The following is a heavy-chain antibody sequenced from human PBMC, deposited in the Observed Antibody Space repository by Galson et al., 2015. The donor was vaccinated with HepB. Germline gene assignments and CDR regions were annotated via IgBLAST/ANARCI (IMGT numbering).Heavy chain of an antibody. D-gene: IGHD3-3*01. Sequence: SLRLSCAASGLTLSLYWMSWVRQAPGKGLEWVANIKEDGSEKYYVDSVKGRFTISRDNAKNSLYLQMNSLRAEDTAVYFCVATPNFYFLDFWGQGILVTVSP. V-gene: IGHV3-7*05. CDR3: VATPNFYFLDF. J-gene: IGHJ4*02. CDR1: GLTLSLYW. CDR2: IKEDGSEK.